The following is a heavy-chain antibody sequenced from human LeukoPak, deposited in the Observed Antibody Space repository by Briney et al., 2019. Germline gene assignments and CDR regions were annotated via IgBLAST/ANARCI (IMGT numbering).Heavy chain of an antibody. CDR2: ISNSGGST. CDR3: AKGGSYRSQPYFDY. CDR1: GFTFSTYV. D-gene: IGHD3-16*02. Sequence: GGSLRLSCAASGFTFSTYVMSWVRQTPGKGLEWVSTISNSGGSTYNADSVKGRFTISRDNSKNTLYLQMNSLRAEDTAVYFCAKGGSYRSQPYFDYWGQGTPVTVSS. V-gene: IGHV3-23*01. J-gene: IGHJ4*02.